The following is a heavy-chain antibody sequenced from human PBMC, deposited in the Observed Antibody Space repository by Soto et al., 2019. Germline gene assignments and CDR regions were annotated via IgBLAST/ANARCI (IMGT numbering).Heavy chain of an antibody. CDR1: GFTFSNYW. Sequence: EVQLVESGGGLVQPGGSLRLSCAASGFTFSNYWMHWVRQAPGKGLVWVSRINPDGRTTNYADSVKGRFTISRDNGNNTLYLQMNSLRVEDTAVYFCARVSVGAYYFDYWGQGTLVTVSS. J-gene: IGHJ4*02. CDR3: ARVSVGAYYFDY. D-gene: IGHD1-26*01. V-gene: IGHV3-74*01. CDR2: INPDGRTT.